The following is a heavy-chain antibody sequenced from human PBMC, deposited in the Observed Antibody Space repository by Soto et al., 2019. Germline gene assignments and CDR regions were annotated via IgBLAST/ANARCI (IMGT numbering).Heavy chain of an antibody. D-gene: IGHD3-22*01. CDR3: AREEFEDGRGHFDY. Sequence: PGGSLRLSCAASVFTFSSYAMSWVRQAPGKGLEWVSAISGSGGSTYYADSVKGRFTISRGISESTLYLQMNSLRTEDTAVYYCAREEFEDGRGHFDYWGQGTLVTVSS. CDR1: VFTFSSYA. V-gene: IGHV3-23*01. CDR2: ISGSGGST. J-gene: IGHJ4*02.